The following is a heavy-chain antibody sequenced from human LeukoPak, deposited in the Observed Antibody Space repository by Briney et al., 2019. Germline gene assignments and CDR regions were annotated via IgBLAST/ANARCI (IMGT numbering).Heavy chain of an antibody. V-gene: IGHV1-58*02. CDR2: IVVGSGNT. Sequence: SVKVSCKASGFTFTSSAMQWVRQARGQRLEWIGWIVVGSGNTNYAQKFQERVTITRDMSTSTAYMELSSLRSEDTAVYYCAAELRFLEWLLWSGGMDVWGQGTTVTVSS. CDR1: GFTFTSSA. D-gene: IGHD3-3*01. CDR3: AAELRFLEWLLWSGGMDV. J-gene: IGHJ6*02.